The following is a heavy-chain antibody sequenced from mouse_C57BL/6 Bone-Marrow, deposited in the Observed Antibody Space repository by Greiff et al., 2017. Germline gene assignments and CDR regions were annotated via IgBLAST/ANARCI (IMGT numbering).Heavy chain of an antibody. Sequence: VQLQQSGPELVKPGASVKISCKASGYAFTSSWMNWVKQRPGKGLEWIGRIYPGDGDTNYNEKFKGKATLTADKSSSTAYMQLSSLTSEDSAVYFCARRGGFGRQMYVGDWGQGTTVTVST. CDR3: ARRGGFGRQMYVGD. CDR2: IYPGDGDT. D-gene: IGHD2-14*01. J-gene: IGHJ1*01. V-gene: IGHV1-82*01. CDR1: GYAFTSSW.